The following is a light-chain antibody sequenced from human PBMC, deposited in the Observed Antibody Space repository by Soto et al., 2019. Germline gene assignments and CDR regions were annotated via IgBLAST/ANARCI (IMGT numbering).Light chain of an antibody. V-gene: IGLV2-14*01. CDR3: SSYTSSSTLGGV. J-gene: IGLJ1*01. Sequence: QSVLTEPASVSESTGQSMTNYYNETSSDVGGYNYVSWYQQHPGKAPKLMIYDVSNRPSGVSNRFSGSKSGNTASLTISGLQAEDEADYYCSSYTSSSTLGGVFGTGTKVTVL. CDR2: DVS. CDR1: SSDVGGYNY.